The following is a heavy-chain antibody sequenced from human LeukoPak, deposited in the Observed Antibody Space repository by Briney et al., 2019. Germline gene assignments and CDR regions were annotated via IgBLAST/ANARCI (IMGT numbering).Heavy chain of an antibody. D-gene: IGHD3-10*01. CDR1: GFTFSNYA. V-gene: IGHV4-59*01. CDR2: IYYSGNT. Sequence: GSLRLSCAAAGFTFSNYAMTWVRQAPGKGLEWIGYIYYSGNTNYNSSLKSRVTISVDTSKNQFSLKLRSVTAADTAVYYCARAGSFVGQPNVWGQGTLVTVSS. CDR3: ARAGSFVGQPNV. J-gene: IGHJ4*02.